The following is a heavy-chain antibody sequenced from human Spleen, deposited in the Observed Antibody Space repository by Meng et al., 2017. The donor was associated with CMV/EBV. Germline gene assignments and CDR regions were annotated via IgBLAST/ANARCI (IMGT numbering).Heavy chain of an antibody. V-gene: IGHV4-34*01. CDR1: GDSFSSFY. CDR3: ASHLVIGNTPRT. D-gene: IGHD2-21*01. Sequence: SETLSLTCTIYGDSFSSFYWSWIRQPPGKGLEWIGEISRGGGTIYKSSPKGRANISKDTSKKQVILKLTTVTAADTAVYYCASHLVIGNTPRTWGQGTLVTVSS. J-gene: IGHJ4*02. CDR2: ISRGGGT.